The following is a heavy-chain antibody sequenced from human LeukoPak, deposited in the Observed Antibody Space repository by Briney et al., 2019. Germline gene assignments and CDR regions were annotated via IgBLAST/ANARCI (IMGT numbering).Heavy chain of an antibody. CDR3: ASSLDYGGNSGYYYYYMDV. J-gene: IGHJ6*03. CDR2: INPNSGST. Sequence: SVKVSCKASGYTFTGYYMHWVRQAPGQGLEWMGWINPNSGSTSYAQKFQGRVTMTRDTSTSTVYMELSSLRSEDTAVYYCASSLDYGGNSGYYYYYMDVWGKGTTVTISS. D-gene: IGHD4-23*01. CDR1: GYTFTGYY. V-gene: IGHV1-46*01.